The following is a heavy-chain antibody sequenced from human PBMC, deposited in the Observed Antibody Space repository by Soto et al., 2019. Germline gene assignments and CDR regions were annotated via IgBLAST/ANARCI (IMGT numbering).Heavy chain of an antibody. V-gene: IGHV3-30*18. CDR2: ISYDGSNK. Sequence: GGSLRLSCAASGFTFSSYGMHWVRQAPGKGLEWVAVISYDGSNKYYADSVKGRFTISRDNSKNTLYLQMNSLRAEDTAVYYCAKDLDSSWYGYAFDIWGQGTMVTVSS. CDR1: GFTFSSYG. CDR3: AKDLDSSWYGYAFDI. D-gene: IGHD6-13*01. J-gene: IGHJ3*02.